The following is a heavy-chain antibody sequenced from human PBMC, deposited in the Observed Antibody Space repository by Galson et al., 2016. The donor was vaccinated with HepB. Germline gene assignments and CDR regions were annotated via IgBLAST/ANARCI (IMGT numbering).Heavy chain of an antibody. J-gene: IGHJ4*02. Sequence: PGKGLEWVSVITGSGDHRSYADSVKGRFTISRDNYQNILYLQMNSLRAEDTAVYYCAKSIKTDWNDLDYWGQGTLVTVSS. V-gene: IGHV3-23*01. D-gene: IGHD1-1*01. CDR2: ITGSGDHR. CDR3: AKSIKTDWNDLDY.